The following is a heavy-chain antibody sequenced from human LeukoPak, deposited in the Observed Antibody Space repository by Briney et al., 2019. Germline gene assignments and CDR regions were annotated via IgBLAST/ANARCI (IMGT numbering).Heavy chain of an antibody. CDR1: GFTFSDYG. J-gene: IGHJ4*02. CDR3: VRELPPVVQYYFDY. V-gene: IGHV3-33*01. CDR2: IWYDGSNK. D-gene: IGHD3-22*01. Sequence: GGSLRLSCAASGFTFSDYGMHWVRQAPGKGLEWVAVIWYDGSNKYYADPVKGRFTISRDNSRNTLYLQMNSPRAEDTAVYYCVRELPPVVQYYFDYWGPGTLVTVSS.